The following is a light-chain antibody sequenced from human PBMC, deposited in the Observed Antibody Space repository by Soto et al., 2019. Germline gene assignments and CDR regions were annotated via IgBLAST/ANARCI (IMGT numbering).Light chain of an antibody. J-gene: IGLJ2*01. CDR3: SSYTSSNTLV. CDR1: NSDIGGSNY. Sequence: QSVLTQPASVSGSPGQSITISCTGTNSDIGGSNYVSWYQQHPGKDPKIMIYEVTNRPSGVSDRFSGSKSGNTASLTISGLQAEDEGNYYCSSYTSSNTLVFGGGTKVTVL. V-gene: IGLV2-14*03. CDR2: EVT.